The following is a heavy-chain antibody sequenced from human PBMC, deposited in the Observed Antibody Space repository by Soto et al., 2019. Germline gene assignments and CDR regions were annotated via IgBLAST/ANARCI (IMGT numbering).Heavy chain of an antibody. CDR2: INPSGGST. CDR1: GYTFTSYY. J-gene: IGHJ6*02. V-gene: IGHV1-46*01. Sequence: GASVKVSCKASGYTFTSYYMHWVRQAPGQGLEWMGIINPSGGSTSYAQKFQGRVPMTRDTFSSTVYMELSSLRSEDTPLYYRARAYYYDSSGYRACMDVWGQGTTVTVSS. CDR3: ARAYYYDSSGYRACMDV. D-gene: IGHD3-22*01.